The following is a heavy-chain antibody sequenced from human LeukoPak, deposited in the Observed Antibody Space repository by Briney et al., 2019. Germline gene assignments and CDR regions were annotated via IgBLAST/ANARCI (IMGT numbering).Heavy chain of an antibody. J-gene: IGHJ4*02. CDR3: ARPPSRGYSSSFEY. D-gene: IGHD2-2*03. V-gene: IGHV5-51*01. CDR2: IYPDESNI. Sequence: GKSLKISCKGSGYSFPTYWIAWVRQMPGKGLEWMGIIYPDESNIRYSPSFQGQVTISADKSISTAYLQWSSLKASDTAMYYCARPPSRGYSSSFEYWGQGTLVTVSS. CDR1: GYSFPTYW.